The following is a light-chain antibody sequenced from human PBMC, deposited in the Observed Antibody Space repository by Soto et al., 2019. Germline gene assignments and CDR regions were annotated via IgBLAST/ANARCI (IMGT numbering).Light chain of an antibody. CDR1: SSDVGGYNF. CDR3: CSYAGSYTLV. V-gene: IGLV2-11*01. CDR2: DVS. J-gene: IGLJ1*01. Sequence: QSALTQPRSVSGSPGQSVTISCTGTSSDVGGYNFVSWYQQHPGKAPKFMIYDVSKRPSGAPDRFSGSKSGNTASLTISGLQAEDEADYYCCSYAGSYTLVFGTGTKVTVL.